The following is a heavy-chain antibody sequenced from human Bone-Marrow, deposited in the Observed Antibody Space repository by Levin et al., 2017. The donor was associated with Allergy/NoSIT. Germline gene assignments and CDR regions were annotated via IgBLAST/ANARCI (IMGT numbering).Heavy chain of an antibody. CDR3: AKDMVRGVINWFDP. CDR1: GFTFSSYG. Sequence: GGSLRLSCAASGFTFSSYGMHWVRQAPGKGLEWVAVISYDGSNKYYADSVKGRFTISRDNSKNTLYLQMNSLRAEDTAVYYCAKDMVRGVINWFDPWGRGTLVTVSS. V-gene: IGHV3-30*18. CDR2: ISYDGSNK. J-gene: IGHJ5*02. D-gene: IGHD3-10*01.